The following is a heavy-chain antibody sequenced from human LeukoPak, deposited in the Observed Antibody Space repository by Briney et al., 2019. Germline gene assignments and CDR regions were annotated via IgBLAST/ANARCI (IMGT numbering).Heavy chain of an antibody. V-gene: IGHV3-7*03. Sequence: IKQDASEKYYVDSVKGRFTISRDNAKNSLYLQMNSLRAEDTAVYYCARVVAYYYDSSGPDDAFDIWGQGTMVTVSS. CDR3: ARVVAYYYDSSGPDDAFDI. D-gene: IGHD3-22*01. J-gene: IGHJ3*02. CDR2: IKQDASEK.